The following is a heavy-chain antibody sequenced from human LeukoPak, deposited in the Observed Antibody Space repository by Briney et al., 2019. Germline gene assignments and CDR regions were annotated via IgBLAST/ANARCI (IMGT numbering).Heavy chain of an antibody. Sequence: PSQTLSLTCTVSGGSISSGSYYWSWLRQPAGKGLEWIGRIYTSGSTNYNPSLKSRVTISVDTSKNQFSLKLSSVTAADTAVYYCASLVVPAGCFDYWGQGTLVTVSS. CDR3: ASLVVPAGCFDY. V-gene: IGHV4-61*02. D-gene: IGHD2-2*01. CDR1: GGSISSGSYY. CDR2: IYTSGST. J-gene: IGHJ4*02.